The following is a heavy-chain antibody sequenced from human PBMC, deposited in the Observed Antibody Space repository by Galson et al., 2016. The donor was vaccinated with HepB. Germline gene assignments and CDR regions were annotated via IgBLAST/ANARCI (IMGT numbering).Heavy chain of an antibody. J-gene: IGHJ4*02. D-gene: IGHD2-15*01. CDR1: GGTFSSYA. Sequence: SCKASGGTFSSYAITWVRQAPGQGLEWMAGIIPVSGTTNYAQKFQDRVTTTADASTSIAYLELSSLTSEDTAVYFCARGSGILDSWGQGTLITVSS. CDR2: IIPVSGTT. V-gene: IGHV1-69*01. CDR3: ARGSGILDS.